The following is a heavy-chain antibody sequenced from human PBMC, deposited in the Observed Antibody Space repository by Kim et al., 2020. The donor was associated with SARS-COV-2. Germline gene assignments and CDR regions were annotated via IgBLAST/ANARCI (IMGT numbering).Heavy chain of an antibody. CDR1: GFSFSTSS. CDR2: LSSSSTYI. Sequence: GGSLRLSCAASGFSFSTSSMNWVRQAPGKGLEWVSSLSSSSTYIYYADSVKGRFTISRDNAKNSLSLQMNSLRAEDTAIYYCARFRPTSSVFDLWGQGPL. V-gene: IGHV3-21*01. CDR3: ARFRPTSSVFDL. J-gene: IGHJ4*02. D-gene: IGHD3-10*02.